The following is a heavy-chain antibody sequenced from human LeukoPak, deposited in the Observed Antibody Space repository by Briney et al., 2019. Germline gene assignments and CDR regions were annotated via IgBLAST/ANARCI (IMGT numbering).Heavy chain of an antibody. J-gene: IGHJ3*02. D-gene: IGHD5-24*01. V-gene: IGHV3-20*04. CDR1: GFTFSSYA. CDR3: ARMIRRDQAFDI. CDR2: INWNGGST. Sequence: GGSLRLSCAASGFTFSSYAMTWVRQAPGKGLEWVSGINWNGGSTGYADSVKGRFTISRDNAKNSLYLQMNSLRAEDTALYYCARMIRRDQAFDIWGQGTMVTVSS.